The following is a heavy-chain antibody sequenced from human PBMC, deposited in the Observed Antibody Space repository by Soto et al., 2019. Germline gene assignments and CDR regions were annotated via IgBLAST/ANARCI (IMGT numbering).Heavy chain of an antibody. V-gene: IGHV3-48*01. D-gene: IGHD6-19*01. J-gene: IGHJ4*02. Sequence: EVQLVESGGGLVQPGGSLRLSCAASGFTFSTYSMNWVRQAPGKGLEWVSYINVGSSGTIYYADSVKGRFTISRDNAKNSLYLQMNSLRAEDTAVYYCARDEWNGGWSYFDYWGQGTLVTVSS. CDR2: INVGSSGTI. CDR1: GFTFSTYS. CDR3: ARDEWNGGWSYFDY.